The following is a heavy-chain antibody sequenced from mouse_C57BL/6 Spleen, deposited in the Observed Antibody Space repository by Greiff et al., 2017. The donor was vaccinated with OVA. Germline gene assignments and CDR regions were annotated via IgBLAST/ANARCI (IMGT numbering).Heavy chain of an antibody. D-gene: IGHD2-1*01. CDR1: GYTFTDYY. Sequence: VHVKQSGPVLVKPGASVKMSCKASGYTFTDYYMNWVKQSHGKSLEWIGVINPYNGGTSYNQKFKGKATLTVDKSSSTAYMELNSLTSEDSAVYYCARSDYGNYWYFDVWGTGTTVTVSS. J-gene: IGHJ1*03. CDR2: INPYNGGT. V-gene: IGHV1-19*01. CDR3: ARSDYGNYWYFDV.